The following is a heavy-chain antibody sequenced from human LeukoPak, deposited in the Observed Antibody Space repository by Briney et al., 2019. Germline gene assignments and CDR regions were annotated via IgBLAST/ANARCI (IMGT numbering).Heavy chain of an antibody. J-gene: IGHJ4*02. CDR2: ITGSGSTT. CDR1: GFSSFA. V-gene: IGHV3-23*01. CDR3: AKDFTSWFTGGFDY. Sequence: GGSLRLSCAASGFSSFAMNWVRQAPGKGLEWVSSITGSGSTTYYTDSVNGRFIISRDISKNTLYLQMNGLRAEDTAVYYCAKDFTSWFTGGFDYWGQGTLVTVSP. D-gene: IGHD3-10*01.